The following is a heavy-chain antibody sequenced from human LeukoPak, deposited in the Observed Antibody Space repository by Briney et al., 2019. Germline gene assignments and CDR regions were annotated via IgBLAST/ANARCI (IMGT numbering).Heavy chain of an antibody. CDR1: GYFFTSYG. V-gene: IGHV1-18*01. J-gene: IGHJ4*02. CDR3: AVLGSGHYPAFDY. D-gene: IGHD3-22*01. CDR2: IGAYNDHT. Sequence: DSVKVSCKTSGYFFTSYGITCVRQAPGHRLKWRGWIGAYNDHTDYARKFPCRVLMTTDASPSTAYTDLRRLRSAEPAVPYCAVLGSGHYPAFDYWDQGTLVAVSS.